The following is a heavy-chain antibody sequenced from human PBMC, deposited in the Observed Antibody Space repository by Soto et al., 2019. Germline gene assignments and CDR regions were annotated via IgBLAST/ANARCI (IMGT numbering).Heavy chain of an antibody. Sequence: LRLSCAASGFTVSSNYMSWVRQAPGKGLEWVSAISGSGGSTYYADSVKGRFTISRDNSKNTLYLQMNSLRAEDTAVYYCAKDARIAVAGIFDYWGQGTLVTVSS. J-gene: IGHJ4*02. CDR1: GFTVSSNY. CDR3: AKDARIAVAGIFDY. D-gene: IGHD6-19*01. CDR2: ISGSGGST. V-gene: IGHV3-23*01.